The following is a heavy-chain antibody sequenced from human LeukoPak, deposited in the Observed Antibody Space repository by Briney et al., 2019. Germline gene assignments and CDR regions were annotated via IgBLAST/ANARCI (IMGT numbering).Heavy chain of an antibody. V-gene: IGHV3-30*18. Sequence: PGGSLRLSCAASGFTFSTYGMHWVRQAPGKGLEWVAVISYDGSNKYYADSAKGRFTISRDNSKNTLYLQMNSLRAEDTAVYYCAKWGYCSGGSCYSGFDYWGQGTLVTVSS. CDR3: AKWGYCSGGSCYSGFDY. CDR2: ISYDGSNK. J-gene: IGHJ4*02. D-gene: IGHD2-15*01. CDR1: GFTFSTYG.